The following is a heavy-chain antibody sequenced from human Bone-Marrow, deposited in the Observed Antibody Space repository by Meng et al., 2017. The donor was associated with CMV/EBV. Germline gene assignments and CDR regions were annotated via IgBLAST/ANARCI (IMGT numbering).Heavy chain of an antibody. J-gene: IGHJ6*02. Sequence: GESLKISCAASGFTFSDHYMSWIRQAPGKGLEWVSYISSSGSTIYYADSVKGRFTISRDNAKNSLYLQMNSLRAEETAVYYCASVPMVRGVILPLVYYGIDVWGQGTTVTVSS. D-gene: IGHD3-10*01. CDR3: ASVPMVRGVILPLVYYGIDV. V-gene: IGHV3-11*04. CDR1: GFTFSDHY. CDR2: ISSSGSTI.